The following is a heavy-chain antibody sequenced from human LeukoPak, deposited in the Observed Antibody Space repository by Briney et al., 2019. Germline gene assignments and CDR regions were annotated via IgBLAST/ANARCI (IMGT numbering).Heavy chain of an antibody. D-gene: IGHD2-2*01. Sequence: SSETLSLTCTVSGGSISSYYWSWIRQPPGKGLEWIGYIYYSGSTNYNPSLKSRVTISVDTSKNQFSLKLSSVTAADTAVYYCARLIVVVPAAIGPWGQGTLVTVSS. CDR1: GGSISSYY. CDR3: ARLIVVVPAAIGP. V-gene: IGHV4-59*12. CDR2: IYYSGST. J-gene: IGHJ5*02.